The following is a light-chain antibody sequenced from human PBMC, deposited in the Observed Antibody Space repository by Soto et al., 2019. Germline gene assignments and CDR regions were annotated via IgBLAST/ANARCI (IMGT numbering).Light chain of an antibody. J-gene: IGKJ1*01. CDR1: QSLVKSDGSTY. Sequence: DAVLTQSPLSLLVTLGQPASISCRSSQSLVKSDGSTYLSWFHQRPGQSPRRLIYKVSNRDSRVTDRFCGSRSGTDVTKRSSRMEAENVEGYYCMHITHWPCTFGQGTKVKI. CDR2: KVS. CDR3: MHITHWPCT. V-gene: IGKV2-30*01.